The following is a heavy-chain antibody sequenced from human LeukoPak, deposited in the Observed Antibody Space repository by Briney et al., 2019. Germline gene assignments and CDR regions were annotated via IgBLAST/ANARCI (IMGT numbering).Heavy chain of an antibody. J-gene: IGHJ5*02. CDR3: ARGRLEMAYSLWFGP. CDR1: GGSISSSSYY. V-gene: IGHV4-39*01. D-gene: IGHD5-24*01. Sequence: PSETLSLTCTVSGGSISSSSYYWGWIRQPPGKGLEWIGSIYYSGSTYYNPSLKSRVTISVDTSKNQFSLKLSSVTAADTAVYYCARGRLEMAYSLWFGPWGQGTLVTVSS. CDR2: IYYSGST.